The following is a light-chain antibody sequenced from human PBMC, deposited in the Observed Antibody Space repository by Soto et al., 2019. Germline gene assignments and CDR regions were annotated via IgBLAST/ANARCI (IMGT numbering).Light chain of an antibody. CDR1: QSVSSSY. CDR3: QQYGSSPWT. Sequence: EIVLTQSPGTLSLSPGERATLSCRASQSVSSSYFSWYQQTPGQAPRLLIYGASSRATGIADRFSGGGSGTDFTLTISRLEPDDFAVYYCQQYGSSPWTFGQGTKVEIK. CDR2: GAS. J-gene: IGKJ1*01. V-gene: IGKV3-20*01.